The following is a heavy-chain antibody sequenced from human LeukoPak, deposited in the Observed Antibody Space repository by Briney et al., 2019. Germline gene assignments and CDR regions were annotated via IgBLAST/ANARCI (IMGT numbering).Heavy chain of an antibody. CDR3: AKDGVIAAAGTSYYYYYMDV. J-gene: IGHJ6*03. CDR2: ISSSSSYI. V-gene: IGHV3-21*01. CDR1: GFTFSSYS. D-gene: IGHD6-13*01. Sequence: GGSLRLSCVASGFTFSSYSMNWVRQAPGKGLEWVSSISSSSSYIYYSDSVKGRFTISRDNAKKSLYLQMNSLRAEDTAIYYCAKDGVIAAAGTSYYYYYMDVWGKGTTVTISS.